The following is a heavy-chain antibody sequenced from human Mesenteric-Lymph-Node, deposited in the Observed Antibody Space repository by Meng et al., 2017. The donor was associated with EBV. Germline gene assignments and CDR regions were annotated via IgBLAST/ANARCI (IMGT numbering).Heavy chain of an antibody. Sequence: QVQLQEAGPGLVKPSEPLSLTCPVSGGSVNSGSYYWSWIRQPPGKGLQWIGYIFSSGSTNYNPSFKSRVTISVDMSKNHFSLRLTSVTPADTTVYYCARGYGSGSYRYFDYWGQGTLVTVSS. J-gene: IGHJ4*02. CDR1: GGSVNSGSYY. V-gene: IGHV4-61*03. CDR3: ARGYGSGSYRYFDY. CDR2: IFSSGST. D-gene: IGHD3-10*01.